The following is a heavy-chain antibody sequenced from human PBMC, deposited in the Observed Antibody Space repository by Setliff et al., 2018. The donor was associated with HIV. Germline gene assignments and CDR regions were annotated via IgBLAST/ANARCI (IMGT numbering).Heavy chain of an antibody. Sequence: SETLSLTCTVSGGSIRSYYWSWIRQSPGKGLEWIGEITDDGTATYTSSLKSRVTISLDTSKKQLSLKVTSVTAADTAIYYCARGRSCESDWCWLYYNYYYGMDVWAQGTAVTVSS. CDR1: GGSIRSYY. J-gene: IGHJ6*02. CDR3: ARGRSCESDWCWLYYNYYYGMDV. D-gene: IGHD2-8*01. V-gene: IGHV4-59*12. CDR2: ITDDGTA.